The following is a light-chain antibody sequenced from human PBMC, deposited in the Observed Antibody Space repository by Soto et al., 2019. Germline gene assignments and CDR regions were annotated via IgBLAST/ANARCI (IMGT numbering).Light chain of an antibody. J-gene: IGKJ4*01. CDR1: QDIRNE. CDR3: LQDDDYPFT. V-gene: IGKV1-6*01. CDR2: AAS. Sequence: AHQVTQSPSSLSASVGGGVTITCRASQDIRNELSWYQQKPGKAPKFLIFAASNLQSGVPSRFSGSGSGTDFTLTISRLQPEDFATYFCLQDDDYPFTCGGGTKVDIK.